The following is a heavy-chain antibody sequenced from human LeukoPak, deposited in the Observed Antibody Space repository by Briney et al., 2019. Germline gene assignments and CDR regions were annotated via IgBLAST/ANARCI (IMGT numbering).Heavy chain of an antibody. CDR3: ATVILQYYYGSGSPFDY. CDR2: FDPEDGET. V-gene: IGHV1-24*01. J-gene: IGHJ4*02. CDR1: GYTLTELF. Sequence: ASVKVSCKVSGYTLTELFMHCVRQAPGKGLEWMGGFDPEDGETIYAQKFQGRVTMTEDTSTDTAYMELSSLRSEDTAVYYCATVILQYYYGSGSPFDYWGQGTLVTVSS. D-gene: IGHD3-10*01.